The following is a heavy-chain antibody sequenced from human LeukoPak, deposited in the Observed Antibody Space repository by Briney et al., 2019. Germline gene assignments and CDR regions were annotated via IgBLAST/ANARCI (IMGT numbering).Heavy chain of an antibody. CDR3: ARSNTLNYYDSSGYYYFDY. CDR2: IYTSGST. D-gene: IGHD3-22*01. Sequence: PSETLSLTCTVSGGSISSDYWSWIRQPAGKGLEWIGRIYTSGSTNYNPSLKSRVTMSVDTSKNQFSLKLSSVTAADTAVYYCARSNTLNYYDSSGYYYFDYWGQGTLVTVSS. V-gene: IGHV4-4*07. J-gene: IGHJ4*02. CDR1: GGSISSDY.